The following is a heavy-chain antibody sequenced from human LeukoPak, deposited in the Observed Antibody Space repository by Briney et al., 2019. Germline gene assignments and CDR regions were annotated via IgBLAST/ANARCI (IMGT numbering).Heavy chain of an antibody. V-gene: IGHV3-30*04. J-gene: IGHJ4*02. CDR2: ISYDGSNK. Sequence: GGSLRLSCTASGFTFSSYAMHWVRQAPGKGLEWVAVISYDGSNKYYADSVKGRFTISRDNSKNTLYLQMNSLRAEDTAVYYCARDPLGTRPGFDYWGQGTLVTVSS. CDR3: ARDPLGTRPGFDY. CDR1: GFTFSSYA. D-gene: IGHD1-1*01.